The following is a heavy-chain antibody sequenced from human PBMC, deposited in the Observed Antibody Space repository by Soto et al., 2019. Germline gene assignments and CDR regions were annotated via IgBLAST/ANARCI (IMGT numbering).Heavy chain of an antibody. CDR1: GYTFTSYG. V-gene: IGHV1-18*01. J-gene: IGHJ4*02. CDR3: ARVYDILTGYLSPSYYFDY. CDR2: ISAYNGNT. D-gene: IGHD3-9*01. Sequence: ASVKVSCKASGYTFTSYGISWVRQAPGQGLEWMGWISAYNGNTNYAQKLQGRVTMTTDTSTSTAYMELRSLRSDDTAVYYCARVYDILTGYLSPSYYFDYWGQGTLVTVSS.